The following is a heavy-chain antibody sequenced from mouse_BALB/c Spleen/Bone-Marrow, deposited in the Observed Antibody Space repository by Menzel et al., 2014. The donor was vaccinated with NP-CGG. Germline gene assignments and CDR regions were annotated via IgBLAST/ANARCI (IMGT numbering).Heavy chain of an antibody. J-gene: IGHJ3*01. V-gene: IGHV5-6-3*01. CDR2: INTNGGTT. D-gene: IGHD2-14*01. CDR3: ARNRYDWFAY. Sequence: EVQRVESGGVLVQPGGSLKLSCAASGFTFSSYDMSWVRQTPDKRPELVATINTNGGTTYYPDSVKGRFTISRDNAKSTLYLQMSSLKSADTAIYYCARNRYDWFAYWGQGTLVTVSA. CDR1: GFTFSSYD.